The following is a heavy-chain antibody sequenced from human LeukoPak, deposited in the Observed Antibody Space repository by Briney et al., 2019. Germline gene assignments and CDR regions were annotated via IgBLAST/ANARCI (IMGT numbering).Heavy chain of an antibody. Sequence: GSLRLSCAASGFTVSSNYMSWVRQAPGKGLEWVSVIYSGGSTYYADSVKGRFTISRDNSKNTLYLQMNSLRAEDTAVYYCARAIVGAIDDAFDIWGQGTMVTVSS. V-gene: IGHV3-66*01. CDR1: GFTVSSNY. CDR2: IYSGGST. D-gene: IGHD1-26*01. CDR3: ARAIVGAIDDAFDI. J-gene: IGHJ3*02.